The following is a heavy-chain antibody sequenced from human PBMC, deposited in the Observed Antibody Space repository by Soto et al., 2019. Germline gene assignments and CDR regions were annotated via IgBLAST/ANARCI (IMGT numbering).Heavy chain of an antibody. J-gene: IGHJ6*02. CDR1: GYTFTSYD. V-gene: IGHV1-8*01. CDR3: ARAREYYYGMDV. CDR2: MNPNSGNT. Sequence: QVQLVQSGAEVKKPGASVKVSCKASGYTFTSYDINCVRQATGQGLEWMGWMNPNSGNTGYAQKFQGRVTMTRNTSISTAYMELSSLRAEDTAVYYCARAREYYYGMDVWGQGTTVTVSS.